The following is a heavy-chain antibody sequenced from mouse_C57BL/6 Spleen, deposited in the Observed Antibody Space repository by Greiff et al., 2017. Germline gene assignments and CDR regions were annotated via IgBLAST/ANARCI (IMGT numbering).Heavy chain of an antibody. V-gene: IGHV1-77*01. CDR1: GYTFTDYY. CDR3: ATLYYGDYYAMDY. D-gene: IGHD1-1*01. Sequence: VKLVESGAELVKPGASVKISCKASGYTFTDYYINWVKQRPGPGLEWIGKIGPGSGSTYYNEKFKGKATLTADKSSSTAYMQLSSLTSEDSAVYFCATLYYGDYYAMDYWGQGTSVTVSS. J-gene: IGHJ4*01. CDR2: IGPGSGST.